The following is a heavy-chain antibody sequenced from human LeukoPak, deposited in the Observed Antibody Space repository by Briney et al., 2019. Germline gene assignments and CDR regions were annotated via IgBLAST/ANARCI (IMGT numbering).Heavy chain of an antibody. D-gene: IGHD7-27*01. Sequence: PGGSLRLSCAASGFTFRNYHMSWIRQAPGKGLEWLSYITSSGDTIYYADSMKGRFTISRDNAKNSLFLQMTSLKVEDTAVYYCAAWGLYNYWGQGTLVTVSS. V-gene: IGHV3-11*04. CDR2: ITSSGDTI. J-gene: IGHJ4*02. CDR3: AAWGLYNY. CDR1: GFTFRNYH.